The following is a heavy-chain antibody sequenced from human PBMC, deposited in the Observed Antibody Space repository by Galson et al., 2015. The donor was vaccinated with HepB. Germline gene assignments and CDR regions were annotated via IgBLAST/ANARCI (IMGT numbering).Heavy chain of an antibody. CDR1: GGTFSSYA. CDR2: IIPILGIA. Sequence: SVTVSCKASGGTFSSYAISWVRQAPGQGLEWMGRIIPILGIANYAQKFQGRVTITADKSTSTAYMELSSLRSEDTAVYYCARAIYCSSTSCTGWYFDLWGRGTLVTVSS. J-gene: IGHJ2*01. CDR3: ARAIYCSSTSCTGWYFDL. V-gene: IGHV1-69*04. D-gene: IGHD2-2*01.